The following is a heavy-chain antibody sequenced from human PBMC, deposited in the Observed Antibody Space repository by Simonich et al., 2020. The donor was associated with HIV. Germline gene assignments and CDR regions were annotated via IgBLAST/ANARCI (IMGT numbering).Heavy chain of an antibody. Sequence: EVQLVESGGGLVKPGGSLRLSCAASGFTFSSYSMNGVRQAPGKRLEWVSSISSSSSYIYYADSVKGRFTISRDNAKNSLYLQMNSLRAEDTAVYYCARDGRKGSSTSCSDYWGQGTLVTVSS. J-gene: IGHJ4*02. CDR2: ISSSSSYI. CDR1: GFTFSSYS. V-gene: IGHV3-21*01. D-gene: IGHD2-2*01. CDR3: ARDGRKGSSTSCSDY.